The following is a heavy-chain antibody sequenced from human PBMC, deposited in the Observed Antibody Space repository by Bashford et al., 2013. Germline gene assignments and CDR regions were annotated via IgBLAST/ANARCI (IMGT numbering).Heavy chain of an antibody. Sequence: GGSLRLSCAASGFIFSSYSMNWVRQAPGKGLEWISSISATSGFIYYADSVKGRFTISRDNAKNSLYLQMNTLRDEDTAVYYCAKDAGSYRYPTDYWGQGTLVTVSS. V-gene: IGHV3-21*01. J-gene: IGHJ4*02. D-gene: IGHD3-16*02. CDR2: ISATSGFI. CDR3: AKDAGSYRYPTDY. CDR1: GFIFSSYS.